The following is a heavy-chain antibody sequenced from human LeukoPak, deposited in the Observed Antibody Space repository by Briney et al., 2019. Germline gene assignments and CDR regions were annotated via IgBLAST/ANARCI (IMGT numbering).Heavy chain of an antibody. CDR2: IYTSGST. CDR3: ASFLVGATLTEYFQH. Sequence: KASQTLSLTCTVSGGSISSGSYYWSWIRQPAGKGLEWIGRIYTSGSTNYNPPLKSRVTISVDTSKNQFSLKLSSVTAADTAVYYCASFLVGATLTEYFQHWGQGTLVTVSS. J-gene: IGHJ1*01. D-gene: IGHD1-26*01. CDR1: GGSISSGSYY. V-gene: IGHV4-61*02.